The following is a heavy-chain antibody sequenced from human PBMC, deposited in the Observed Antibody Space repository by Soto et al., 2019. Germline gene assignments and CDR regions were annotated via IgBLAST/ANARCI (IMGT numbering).Heavy chain of an antibody. V-gene: IGHV6-1*01. D-gene: IGHD6-19*01. CDR1: GDSVSSNSAA. CDR2: TYYRSKWYN. J-gene: IGHJ4*02. Sequence: SQTLSLTFAISGDSVSSNSAAWNWIRQSPSRGLEWLGRTYYRSKWYNDYAVSVKSRITINPDTSKNQFSLQLNSVTPEDTAVYYCARAKNKWLAPELVDYWGQGTLVTVSS. CDR3: ARAKNKWLAPELVDY.